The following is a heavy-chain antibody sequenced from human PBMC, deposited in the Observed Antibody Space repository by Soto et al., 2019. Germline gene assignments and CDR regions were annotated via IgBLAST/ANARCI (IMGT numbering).Heavy chain of an antibody. CDR2: TYYRSKWYN. CDR1: GDSVSSNSAA. Sequence: QSQTLSLTCAISGDSVSSNSAAWNWIRQSPSRGLEWLGRTYYRSKWYNDYAVSVKSRITINPDTSKNQFSLQLNSVTPEDTAVYYCARDFYIVGATWSYFDYWGQGTLVTVSS. V-gene: IGHV6-1*01. D-gene: IGHD1-26*01. J-gene: IGHJ4*02. CDR3: ARDFYIVGATWSYFDY.